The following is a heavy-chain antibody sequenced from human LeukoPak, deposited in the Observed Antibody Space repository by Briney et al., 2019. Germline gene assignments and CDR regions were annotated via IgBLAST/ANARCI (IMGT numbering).Heavy chain of an antibody. V-gene: IGHV3-15*01. CDR3: TTEGGFWEFLDSIDY. Sequence: GGSLRLSCAASGFTFSNAWMSWVRQAPGKGLEWVGRIKSKTDGGTTDYAAPVKGRLTISRDDSKNTLYLQMNSLKTEDTAVYYCTTEGGFWEFLDSIDYWGQGTLVTVSS. CDR1: GFTFSNAW. J-gene: IGHJ4*02. CDR2: IKSKTDGGTT. D-gene: IGHD3-10*01.